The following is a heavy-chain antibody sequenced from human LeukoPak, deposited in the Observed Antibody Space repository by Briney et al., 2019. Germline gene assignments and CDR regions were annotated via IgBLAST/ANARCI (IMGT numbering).Heavy chain of an antibody. Sequence: AGGSLRPSCAASGITFSNAWISWVRQAPGQGLEWVSGINWNGGSTGYADSVKGRFTISRDNAKNSLYLQMDSLGAEDTAFYYCAREGVDSGSSNHFDYWGQGTLVTVSS. D-gene: IGHD1-26*01. J-gene: IGHJ4*02. CDR2: INWNGGST. CDR3: AREGVDSGSSNHFDY. V-gene: IGHV3-20*04. CDR1: GITFSNAW.